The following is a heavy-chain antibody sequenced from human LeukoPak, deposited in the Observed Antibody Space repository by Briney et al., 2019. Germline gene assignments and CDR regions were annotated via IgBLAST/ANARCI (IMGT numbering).Heavy chain of an antibody. CDR2: INHSGST. Sequence: SETLSLTCAVYGGSFNGYYWSWIRQPPGKGLEWIGEINHSGSTNYNPSLKSRVTISVDTSKNQFSLKLSSVTAADTAVYYCACSSGGMDVWGQGTTVTVSS. CDR1: GGSFNGYY. D-gene: IGHD3-10*01. V-gene: IGHV4-34*01. CDR3: ACSSGGMDV. J-gene: IGHJ6*02.